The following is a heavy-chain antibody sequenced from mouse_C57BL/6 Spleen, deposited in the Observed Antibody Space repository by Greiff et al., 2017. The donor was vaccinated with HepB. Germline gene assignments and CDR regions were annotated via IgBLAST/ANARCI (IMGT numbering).Heavy chain of an antibody. CDR3: ESRQYYAFAY. J-gene: IGHJ4*01. V-gene: IGHV1-19*01. Sequence: EVQLQQSAPLLFQSAASVRMSCNASGYTFSDYYMNWVKQSHGKSLEWIGVINPYNGGTSYNQKFKGKATLTVDKSSSTAYMELNSLTSEDSAVYYCESRQYYAFAYRGQGAPAPASS. CDR1: GYTFSDYY. CDR2: INPYNGGT. D-gene: IGHD6-1*01.